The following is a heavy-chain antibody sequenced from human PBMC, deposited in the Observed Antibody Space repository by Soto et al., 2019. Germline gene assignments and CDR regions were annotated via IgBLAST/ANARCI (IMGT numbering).Heavy chain of an antibody. CDR1: GGSFSGYS. CDR2: IYNSGST. Sequence: SETLSLTCAVYGGSFSGYSRSWIRQPPGKGLEWIGFIYNSGSTYYNSSLKSRVTISVDRSKNHFFLNLTSVTAADTAVYYCATYRKFFQIWGQGTKVTVSS. J-gene: IGHJ3*02. V-gene: IGHV4-30-2*01. CDR3: ATYRKFFQI.